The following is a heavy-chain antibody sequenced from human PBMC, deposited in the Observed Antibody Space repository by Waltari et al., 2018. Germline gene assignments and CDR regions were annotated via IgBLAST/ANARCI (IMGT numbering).Heavy chain of an antibody. Sequence: QVQLVESGGGVVQPGRSLRLSCVAYGITFSNYGMHWVRQAPGKGLEWVAVIWYDGSKTYYADSVKGRFTVSRDNSKNALYLQMNSLRAEDTATYYCATDRTYYVDNWGLGTLVTVSS. CDR3: ATDRTYYVDN. V-gene: IGHV3-33*01. J-gene: IGHJ4*02. CDR1: GITFSNYG. CDR2: IWYDGSKT.